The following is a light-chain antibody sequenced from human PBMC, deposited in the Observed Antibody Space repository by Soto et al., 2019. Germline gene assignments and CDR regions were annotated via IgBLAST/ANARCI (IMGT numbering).Light chain of an antibody. J-gene: IGKJ4*01. Sequence: EIVFTQSPATLSLSPGERATLSCRASKSVSSYLAWYKQKPGQAPRILIYDASNRATGIPARFSGSGSGTDFTLTTSSLEPEDFAIYYCQQRSNWPPVTFGGGTKVEIK. CDR2: DAS. CDR1: KSVSSY. CDR3: QQRSNWPPVT. V-gene: IGKV3-11*01.